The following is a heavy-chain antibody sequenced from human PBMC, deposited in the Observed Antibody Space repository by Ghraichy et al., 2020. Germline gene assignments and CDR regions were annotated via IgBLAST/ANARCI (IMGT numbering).Heavy chain of an antibody. Sequence: GGSLRLSCAASGFTFTTYAVSWVRQAPGKGLEWVSAISGSGGTTYYADSVKGRFTISRDDSKNTVNLQMNSLRAEDTAIYYCAKDRRGFSSGYFDYWGQGTLVAVSS. CDR1: GFTFTTYA. CDR3: AKDRRGFSSGYFDY. CDR2: ISGSGGTT. J-gene: IGHJ4*02. V-gene: IGHV3-23*01. D-gene: IGHD3-22*01.